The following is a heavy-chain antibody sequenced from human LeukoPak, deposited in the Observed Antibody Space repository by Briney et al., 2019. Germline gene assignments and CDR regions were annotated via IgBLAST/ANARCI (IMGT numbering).Heavy chain of an antibody. CDR2: IYTSGST. CDR1: GGSISNYY. Sequence: SETLSLTCTVSGGSISNYYWSWIRQPAGKGLEWIGRIYTSGSTNYNPSLKSRVTISVDTSKNQFSLKLSSVTAADTAVYYCGRSDGTGAFHIWGQGTMVTVSS. D-gene: IGHD6-13*01. J-gene: IGHJ3*02. CDR3: GRSDGTGAFHI. V-gene: IGHV4-4*07.